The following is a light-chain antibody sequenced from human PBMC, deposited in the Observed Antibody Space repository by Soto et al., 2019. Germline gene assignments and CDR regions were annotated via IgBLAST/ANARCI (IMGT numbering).Light chain of an antibody. J-gene: IGKJ4*01. CDR3: QQYDNLPLT. Sequence: DIQMTQSPSSLSASVGDRVTITCQASQDIGNYLTWYQQRLGKAPKLLIYDASNLETGVPSRFSGSGSGTDFTFTISSLQPEDFATYYCQQYDNLPLTFGGGTKVDIK. V-gene: IGKV1-33*01. CDR1: QDIGNY. CDR2: DAS.